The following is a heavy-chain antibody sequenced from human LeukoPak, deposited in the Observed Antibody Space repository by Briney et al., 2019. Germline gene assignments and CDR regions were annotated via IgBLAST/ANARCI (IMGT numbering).Heavy chain of an antibody. Sequence: PSETLSLTCTVSGGSIRSHCWSWVRQPPGKGLEWIGYIYFSGSTNYNPSLKSRVTISMGTSENQFSLKLSSVTAADPAVYYCAKGAAPHYSDYWGQGTLVTVSS. CDR3: AKGAAPHYSDY. CDR1: GGSIRSHC. D-gene: IGHD6-6*01. J-gene: IGHJ4*02. CDR2: IYFSGST. V-gene: IGHV4-59*11.